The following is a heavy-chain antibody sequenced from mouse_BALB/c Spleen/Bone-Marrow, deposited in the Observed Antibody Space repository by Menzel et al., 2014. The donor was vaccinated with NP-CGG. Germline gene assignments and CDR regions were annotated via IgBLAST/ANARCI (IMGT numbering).Heavy chain of an antibody. CDR3: ARWLLNYYAMDY. D-gene: IGHD2-3*01. CDR2: IDPANGNT. Sequence: QSGAELVKPGASVKLSCTASGLNIKDTYMHWVKQRPEQGLEWIGRIDPANGNTKYDPKFQGKATITADTSSNTAYLQLSSLTSEDTAVYYCARWLLNYYAMDYWGQGTSVTVSS. J-gene: IGHJ4*01. V-gene: IGHV14-3*02. CDR1: GLNIKDTY.